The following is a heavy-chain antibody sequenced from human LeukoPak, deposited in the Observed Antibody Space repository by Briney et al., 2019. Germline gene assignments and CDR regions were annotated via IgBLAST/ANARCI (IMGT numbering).Heavy chain of an antibody. D-gene: IGHD4-17*01. V-gene: IGHV3-43*01. Sequence: GGSLRLSCAASGFTFDDYTMHWVGQAPGRGLRGAPLFSWDGGSTYYADSVKGRFTISRDNSKNSLYLQMNSLRTEDTALYYCAKDQSTMTTVTSGFDYWGQGTLVTVSS. J-gene: IGHJ4*02. CDR2: FSWDGGST. CDR1: GFTFDDYT. CDR3: AKDQSTMTTVTSGFDY.